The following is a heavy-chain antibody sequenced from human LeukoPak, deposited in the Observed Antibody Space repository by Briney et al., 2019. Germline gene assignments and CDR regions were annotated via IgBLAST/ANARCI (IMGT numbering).Heavy chain of an antibody. CDR2: IYYSGST. Sequence: SETLSLTCTVSGGSISSYYWSWIRQPPGKGLEWIGYIYYSGSTNYNPSLKSRVTISVDTSKNQFSLKLSSVTAADTAVYYCAREYCSGTSCYTNTWDQGTLVTVSS. CDR3: AREYCSGTSCYTNT. V-gene: IGHV4-59*01. J-gene: IGHJ5*02. CDR1: GGSISSYY. D-gene: IGHD2-2*02.